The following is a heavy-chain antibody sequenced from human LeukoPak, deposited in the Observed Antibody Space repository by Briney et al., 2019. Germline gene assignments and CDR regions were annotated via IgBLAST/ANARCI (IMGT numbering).Heavy chain of an antibody. CDR2: ISAYNGNT. J-gene: IGHJ4*02. Sequence: ASVKVSCKASGYTFTSYGISWVRQAPGQGLEWMGWISAYNGNTNYAQKLQGRVTMTTDTSTSTVHMELRSLVSDDTAVYYCARGLTGMMDSDYWGQGTLVAVSS. CDR3: ARGLTGMMDSDY. D-gene: IGHD7-27*01. V-gene: IGHV1-18*01. CDR1: GYTFTSYG.